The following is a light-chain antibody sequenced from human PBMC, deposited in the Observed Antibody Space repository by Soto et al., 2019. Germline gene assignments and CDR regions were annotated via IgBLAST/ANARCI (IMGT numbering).Light chain of an antibody. CDR3: QPYGSSPYT. V-gene: IGKV3-20*01. J-gene: IGKJ2*01. CDR2: GTS. CDR1: QSISTTY. Sequence: EIVVTQSPGTLSLSPGERATLSCRASQSISTTYLAWYQQRPGQAPRLLIYGTSSRATGIPDRFSGSGSATDLTLTINRLEPEDFAVYYCQPYGSSPYTFGQGTKMEIK.